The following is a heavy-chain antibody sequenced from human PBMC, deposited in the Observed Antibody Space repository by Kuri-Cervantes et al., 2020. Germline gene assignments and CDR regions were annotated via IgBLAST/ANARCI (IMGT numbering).Heavy chain of an antibody. Sequence: GESLKISCAASGFTFSDYYMSWIRQAPGKGLEWVAVISYDGSNKYYADSVKGRFTISRDNSKNTLYLQMNSLRAEDTAVYYCAKAPSLGYCSSTSSQYRGCGWLAIDYWGQGTLVTVSS. CDR2: ISYDGSNK. D-gene: IGHD2-2*01. V-gene: IGHV3-30*18. CDR3: AKAPSLGYCSSTSSQYRGCGWLAIDY. J-gene: IGHJ4*02. CDR1: GFTFSDYY.